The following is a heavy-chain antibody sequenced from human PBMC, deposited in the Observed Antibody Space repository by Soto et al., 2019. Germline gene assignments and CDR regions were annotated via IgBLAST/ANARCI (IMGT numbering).Heavy chain of an antibody. Sequence: GGSLRLSCAASGFTFSSYWMHWVRQAPGKGLVWVSRINSDGSSTSYADYVKGRFTISRDNAKNTLYLQMNSLRAEDTAVYYCARGGYSSSLLGYYYYYMDVWGKGTTVTVSS. CDR2: INSDGSST. V-gene: IGHV3-74*01. CDR3: ARGGYSSSLLGYYYYYMDV. CDR1: GFTFSSYW. J-gene: IGHJ6*03. D-gene: IGHD6-6*01.